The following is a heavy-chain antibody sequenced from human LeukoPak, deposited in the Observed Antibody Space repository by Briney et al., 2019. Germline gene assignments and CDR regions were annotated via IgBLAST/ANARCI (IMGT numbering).Heavy chain of an antibody. V-gene: IGHV4-34*01. J-gene: IGHJ4*02. CDR3: ARGLEMTDNY. Sequence: SETLSLTCAVYGGSFSGYYWSWIRQPPGKSLEWIGYVYHSGTTYYNPSLRSRVTISVDRSENQFSLKLSSVTAADTAVYYCARGLEMTDNYWGQGTLVTVS. CDR1: GGSFSGYY. CDR2: VYHSGTT. D-gene: IGHD5-24*01.